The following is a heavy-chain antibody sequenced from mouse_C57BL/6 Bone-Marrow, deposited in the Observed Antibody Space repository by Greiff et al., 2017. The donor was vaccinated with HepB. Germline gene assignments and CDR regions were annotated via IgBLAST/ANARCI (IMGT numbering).Heavy chain of an antibody. CDR2: INPNNGGT. CDR1: GYTFTDYY. J-gene: IGHJ4*01. V-gene: IGHV1-26*01. CDR3: ARELGDAMDY. Sequence: VQLKQSGPELVKPGASVKISCKASGYTFTDYYMNWVKQSHGKSLEWIGDINPNNGGTSYNQKFKGKAILTVDKSSSTAYMEFRSRTSEDSAVYYCARELGDAMDYWGQGTSVTVSS. D-gene: IGHD4-1*01.